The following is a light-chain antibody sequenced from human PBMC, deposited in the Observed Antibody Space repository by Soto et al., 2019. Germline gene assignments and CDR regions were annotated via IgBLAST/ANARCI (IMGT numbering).Light chain of an antibody. J-gene: IGKJ4*01. V-gene: IGKV3-20*01. Sequence: VLTQSPDTLSLSPGERATLSCRASQSVGSNYLAWYQQKPGQAPRLLMYDASGRASGIPDRFSGSGSGTDFTLTISRLEPEDFAVYYCQVYDRSPLLGGGTKVDIK. CDR3: QVYDRSPL. CDR1: QSVGSNY. CDR2: DAS.